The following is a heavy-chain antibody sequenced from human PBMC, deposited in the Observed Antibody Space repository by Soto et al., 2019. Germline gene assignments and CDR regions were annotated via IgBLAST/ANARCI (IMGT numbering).Heavy chain of an antibody. CDR2: ISAFNGNT. V-gene: IGHV1-18*01. CDR1: GGTFSSYA. J-gene: IGHJ4*02. Sequence: GASVKVSCKASGGTFSSYAISWVRQAPGQGLEWMGWISAFNGNTNYAQKLQGRVTMTTDTSTSTAYMELRSLRSDDTAVYYCARDTAMALPDAWGQGTLVTSPQ. D-gene: IGHD5-18*01. CDR3: ARDTAMALPDA.